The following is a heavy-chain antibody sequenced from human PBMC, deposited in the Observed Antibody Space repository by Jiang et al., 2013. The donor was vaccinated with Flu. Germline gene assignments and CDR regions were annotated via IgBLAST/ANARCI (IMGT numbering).Heavy chain of an antibody. CDR2: IYYSGST. CDR1: GGSVSSGSYY. V-gene: IGHV4-61*01. J-gene: IGHJ4*02. D-gene: IGHD5-24*01. CDR3: ARESEMAYYFDY. Sequence: GLVKPSETLSLTCTVSGGSVSSGSYYWSWIRQPPGKGLEWIGYIYYSGSTNYNPSLKSRVTISVDTSKNQFSLKLSSVTAADTAVYYCARESEMAYYFDYWGQGTLVTVSS.